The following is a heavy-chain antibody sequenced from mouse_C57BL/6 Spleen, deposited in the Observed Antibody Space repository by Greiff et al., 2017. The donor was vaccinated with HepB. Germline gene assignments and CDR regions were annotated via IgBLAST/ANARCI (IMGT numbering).Heavy chain of an antibody. J-gene: IGHJ4*01. CDR3: ARPFITTAAMDY. CDR2: IHPNSGST. Sequence: VQLQQPGAELVKPGDSVKLSCKASGYTFTSYWMHWVKQRPGQGLEWIGMIHPNSGSTNYNEKFKSKATLTVDKSSSTAYMQLSSLTSEDSAVYYCARPFITTAAMDYWGQGTSVTVSS. D-gene: IGHD1-1*01. V-gene: IGHV1-64*01. CDR1: GYTFTSYW.